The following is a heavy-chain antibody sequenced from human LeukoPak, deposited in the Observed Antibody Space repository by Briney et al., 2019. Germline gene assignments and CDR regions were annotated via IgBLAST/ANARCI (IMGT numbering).Heavy chain of an antibody. V-gene: IGHV3-21*01. CDR1: GFSFNRYS. D-gene: IGHD4-17*01. CDR2: ITGGSSYI. J-gene: IGHJ4*02. CDR3: ARDPSLSSDYGVYSAN. Sequence: GGSLRLSCATAGFSFNRYSLIWVRQAPGKGLEWVASITGGSSYIYYADSVKGRFTISRDNAKKSLYLRMSSLRVEDTAVYYCARDPSLSSDYGVYSANWGQGTLVTVSS.